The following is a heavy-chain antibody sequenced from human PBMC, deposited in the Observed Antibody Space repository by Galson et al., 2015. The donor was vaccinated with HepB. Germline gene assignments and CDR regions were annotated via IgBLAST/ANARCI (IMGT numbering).Heavy chain of an antibody. D-gene: IGHD6-19*01. J-gene: IGHJ5*02. CDR2: IVVGSGNT. CDR1: GFTFTSSA. Sequence: SVKVSCKASGFTFTSSAMQWVRQARGQRLEWIGWIVVGSGNTNYAQKFQERVTITRDMSTSTAYMELSSLRSEDTAVYYCAAAGPARQWLPNPLLAWGQGTLVTVSS. CDR3: AAAGPARQWLPNPLLA. V-gene: IGHV1-58*02.